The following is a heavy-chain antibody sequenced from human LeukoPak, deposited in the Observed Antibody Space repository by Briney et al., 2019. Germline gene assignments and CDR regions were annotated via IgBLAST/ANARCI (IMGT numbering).Heavy chain of an antibody. J-gene: IGHJ5*02. D-gene: IGHD3-16*01. CDR3: ARDLDYEGNWFDP. CDR1: GGSISSFY. V-gene: IGHV4-59*12. CDR2: IHYSGSA. Sequence: SETLSLTCAVSGGSISSFYWSWVRQPPGKGLEWIGNIHYSGSANYNPSLRSRVTISVDTSKNQFSLKLSSVTAADTAVYYCARDLDYEGNWFDPWGQGTLVTVSS.